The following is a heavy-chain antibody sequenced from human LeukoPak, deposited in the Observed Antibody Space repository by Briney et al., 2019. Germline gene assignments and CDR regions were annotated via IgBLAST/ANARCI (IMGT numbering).Heavy chain of an antibody. CDR1: GGSISSGSYY. J-gene: IGHJ3*02. V-gene: IGHV4-61*02. Sequence: PSETLSLTCTVSGGSISSGSYYWSWIRQPAGKGLEWIGRIYTSGSTNYNPSLKSRVTISIDTSKNQFSLKLSSVTAADTAVYYCARAPYSDLGIWGQGTMVTVSS. CDR2: IYTSGST. D-gene: IGHD1-26*01. CDR3: ARAPYSDLGI.